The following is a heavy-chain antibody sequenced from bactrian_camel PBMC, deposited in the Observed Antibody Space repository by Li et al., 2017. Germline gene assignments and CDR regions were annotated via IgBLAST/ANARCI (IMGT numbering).Heavy chain of an antibody. CDR3: ATHFGDTCSLSAYEYAY. CDR2: IGNGGGSSK. J-gene: IGHJ4*01. CDR1: GFAFRGKC. V-gene: IGHV3S40*01. Sequence: VQLVESGGGSVQAGGSLRISCAASGFAFRGKCMGWFRQAPGKGLEWVASIGNGGGSSKTYAGSVKGRGTISRENDENTMHLHLQMNSLKPEDTAMYYCATHFGDTCSLSAYEYAYWGQGTQVTVS. D-gene: IGHD4*01.